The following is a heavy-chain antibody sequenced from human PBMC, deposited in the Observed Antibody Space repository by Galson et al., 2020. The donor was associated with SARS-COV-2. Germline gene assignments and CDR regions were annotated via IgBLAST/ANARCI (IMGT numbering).Heavy chain of an antibody. CDR1: GDSMNKYY. V-gene: IGHV4-4*07. Sequence: SETLSLTCTVSGDSMNKYYWNWIRQPAGKGLEWIGRMYTTGSAQYNPSLRSRATMSVDTSKGQFYLKLMSVTAADTAVYYCARAAGYTYDFFYYGMDVWGQGTTVTVSS. J-gene: IGHJ6*02. CDR3: ARAAGYTYDFFYYGMDV. D-gene: IGHD5-18*01. CDR2: MYTTGSA.